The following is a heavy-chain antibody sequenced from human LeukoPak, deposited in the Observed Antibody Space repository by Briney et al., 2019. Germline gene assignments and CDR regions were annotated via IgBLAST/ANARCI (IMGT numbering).Heavy chain of an antibody. CDR3: AKDTGAGTFDYYYGMDV. D-gene: IGHD6-19*01. J-gene: IGHJ6*02. Sequence: GRSLRLSCAASGFTFDDYAMHWVRQAPGKGLEWVSGISWNSGSIGYADSVKGRFTISRDNAKNSLYLQVNSLRAEDTALYYCAKDTGAGTFDYYYGMDVWGQGTTVTVSS. CDR2: ISWNSGSI. CDR1: GFTFDDYA. V-gene: IGHV3-9*01.